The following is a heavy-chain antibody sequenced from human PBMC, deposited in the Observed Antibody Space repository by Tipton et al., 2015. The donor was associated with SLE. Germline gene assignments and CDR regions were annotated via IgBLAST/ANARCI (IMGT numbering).Heavy chain of an antibody. D-gene: IGHD2-2*01. CDR3: ATLPGRYQLLGDDY. CDR1: GLTFSNYW. CDR2: MKHDASET. V-gene: IGHV3-7*01. J-gene: IGHJ4*02. Sequence: SLRLSCEASGLTFSNYWMSWVRQAPGTGREWVANMKHDASETYCLDSVKGRFTITRDNAKNSLYLQMNSLRVEDTAVYYCATLPGRYQLLGDDYWGQGTLVTVSS.